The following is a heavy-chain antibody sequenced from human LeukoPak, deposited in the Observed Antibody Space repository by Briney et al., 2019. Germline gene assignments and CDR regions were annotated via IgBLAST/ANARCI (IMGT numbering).Heavy chain of an antibody. V-gene: IGHV3-53*01. J-gene: IGHJ3*02. CDR3: ARDQTVPPGDAFDI. D-gene: IGHD4-17*01. CDR1: GCTVSRYY. CDR2: IYSGGST. Sequence: GGSLRLSCAASGCTVSRYYMSWVRQAPGKGLEWVSVIYSGGSTYYADSVKGRFTISRDNSKNTLYLQMNRLRPEDRAVYYCARDQTVPPGDAFDIWGQGTMVTVSS.